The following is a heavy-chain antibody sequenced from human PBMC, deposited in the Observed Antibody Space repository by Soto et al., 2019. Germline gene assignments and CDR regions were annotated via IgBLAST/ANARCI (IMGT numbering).Heavy chain of an antibody. J-gene: IGHJ5*02. D-gene: IGHD2-2*01. Sequence: ASVKVSCKASGYTFTTYDINWVRQAPGQGLEWMGWMNPNRTNTGYAEKFQGRVTMTRDTSISTAYMELSSLRYDDTAVYYCVRGGFLSHDHVIIAPATLGFDPWGQGTLVTAYS. CDR2: MNPNRTNT. CDR3: VRGGFLSHDHVIIAPATLGFDP. CDR1: GYTFTTYD. V-gene: IGHV1-8*01.